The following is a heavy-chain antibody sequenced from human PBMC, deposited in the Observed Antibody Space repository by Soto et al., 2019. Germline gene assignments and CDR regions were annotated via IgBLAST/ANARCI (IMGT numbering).Heavy chain of an antibody. CDR3: ARVDWTYDLTRFGRDV. J-gene: IGHJ6*02. Sequence: DSLTTSCKCSEDSFSSYWINLVRQMPGKGLEWMGWSDPSDSHTDDSPSFQGHVTISPDKSINTASLEWSSLRAADTATFSGARVDWTYDLTRFGRDVWGPGPTVT. CDR1: EDSFSSYW. D-gene: IGHD1-7*01. V-gene: IGHV5-10-1*01. CDR2: SDPSDSHT.